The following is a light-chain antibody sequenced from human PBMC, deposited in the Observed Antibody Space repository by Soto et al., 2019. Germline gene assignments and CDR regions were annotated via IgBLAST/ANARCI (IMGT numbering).Light chain of an antibody. V-gene: IGKV3-15*01. Sequence: EVVMTQSPATLSVSPGERATLSCRASESVSSNLAWYQQRPGQAPRLDIYGASTRTTGIPARFSGGGSGTEFTLTISSLQSEDFAVYYCQQYNIWPPITFGQGTRLEIK. CDR1: ESVSSN. J-gene: IGKJ5*01. CDR3: QQYNIWPPIT. CDR2: GAS.